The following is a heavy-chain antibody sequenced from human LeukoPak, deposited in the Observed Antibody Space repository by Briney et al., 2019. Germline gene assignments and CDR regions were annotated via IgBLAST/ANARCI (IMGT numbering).Heavy chain of an antibody. CDR2: INHSGST. CDR3: ARRRYCSGGSCQNKVTYYFDD. J-gene: IGHJ4*02. CDR1: GGSFSGYY. Sequence: SETLSLTCAVYGGSFSGYYWSWIRQPPGKGLEWIGEINHSGSTNYNPSLKSRVTISVDTSKNQFSLKLSSVTAADTAVYYCARRRYCSGGSCQNKVTYYFDDWGQGTLVTVSS. V-gene: IGHV4-34*01. D-gene: IGHD2-15*01.